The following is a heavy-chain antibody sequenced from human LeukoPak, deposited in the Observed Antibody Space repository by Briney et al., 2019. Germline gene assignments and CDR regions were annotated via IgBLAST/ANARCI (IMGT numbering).Heavy chain of an antibody. J-gene: IGHJ4*02. D-gene: IGHD3-10*01. V-gene: IGHV2-70*01. CDR1: GFSLNTTGMC. Sequence: SGPTLVNPTQTLTLTGAFSGFSLNTTGMCVSWLRQPPGKALEWLALIDWDGDKYCMTSLKTRLTISRDTSKSQVVLTMTTVDPLDTATYFCARTRPQRGFDYWGQATLVTVSS. CDR2: IDWDGDK. CDR3: ARTRPQRGFDY.